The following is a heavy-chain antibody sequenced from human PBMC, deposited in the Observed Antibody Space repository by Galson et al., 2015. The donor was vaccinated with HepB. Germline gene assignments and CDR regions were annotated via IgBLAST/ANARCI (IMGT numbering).Heavy chain of an antibody. D-gene: IGHD5-18*01. V-gene: IGHV3-48*02. J-gene: IGHJ4*02. CDR2: ISSSSSTI. CDR3: ARGRVDTAMVFYY. Sequence: SLRLSCAASGFTFSSYSMNWVRQAPGKGLEWVSYISSSSSTIYYADSVKGRFTISRDNAKNSLYLQMTSLRDEDTAVYYCARGRVDTAMVFYYWGQGTLVTVSS. CDR1: GFTFSSYS.